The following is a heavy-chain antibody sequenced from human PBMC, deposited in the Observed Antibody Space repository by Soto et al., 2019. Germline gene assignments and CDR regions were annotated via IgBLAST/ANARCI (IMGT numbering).Heavy chain of an antibody. D-gene: IGHD3-9*01. V-gene: IGHV3-30*18. J-gene: IGHJ6*02. Sequence: QVQLVESGGGVVQPGRSLRLSCAASGFTFSSYGMHWVRQAPGKGLEWVAVISYDGSNKYYADSVKGRFTISRDNSKNTLYLQMISLRAEDTAVYYCAKEGSDYDILTGSGYYGMDVWGQGTTVTVSS. CDR3: AKEGSDYDILTGSGYYGMDV. CDR2: ISYDGSNK. CDR1: GFTFSSYG.